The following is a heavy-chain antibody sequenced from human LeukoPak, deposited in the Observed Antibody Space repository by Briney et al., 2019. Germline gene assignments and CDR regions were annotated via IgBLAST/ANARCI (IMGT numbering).Heavy chain of an antibody. J-gene: IGHJ4*02. CDR2: ISYDGSNK. V-gene: IGHV3-30*18. D-gene: IGHD3-10*01. CDR1: GFTFSDYW. Sequence: GGSLSLSCAASGFTFSDYWMSWVRQAPGKGLEWVAVISYDGSNKYYADSVKGRFTISRDNSKNTLYLQMNSLRAEDTAVYYCAKDGDLWFGELLSWGQGTLVTVSS. CDR3: AKDGDLWFGELLS.